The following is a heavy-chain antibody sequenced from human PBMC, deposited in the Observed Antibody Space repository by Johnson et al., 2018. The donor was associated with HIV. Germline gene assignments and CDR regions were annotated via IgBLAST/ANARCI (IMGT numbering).Heavy chain of an antibody. Sequence: EVQLVESGGGLVQPGGSLRLSCAASGFTFSSYWMSWVRQAPGKGLEWVANIKQDGSEKYYVDSVKGRFTISRDNAKNSLYLQMNSLRAEYTAVYYCARDSQTYDYVWVSYRLKGDDAFDIWGQGTMVTVSS. CDR1: GFTFSSYW. D-gene: IGHD3-16*02. CDR2: IKQDGSEK. V-gene: IGHV3-7*01. J-gene: IGHJ3*02. CDR3: ARDSQTYDYVWVSYRLKGDDAFDI.